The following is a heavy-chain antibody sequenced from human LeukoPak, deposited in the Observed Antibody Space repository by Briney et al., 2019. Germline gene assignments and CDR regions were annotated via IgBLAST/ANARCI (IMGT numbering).Heavy chain of an antibody. Sequence: SETLSLTCTVSGGSISRGGYYWSWIRQHPGKGLEWIGYIYYSGSTYYNPSLKSRVTISVDTSKNQFSLKLSSVTAADTTVYYCARIVVSRDGYNDAFDIWGQGTMVTGSS. CDR1: GGSISRGGYY. J-gene: IGHJ3*02. CDR2: IYYSGST. V-gene: IGHV4-31*03. CDR3: ARIVVSRDGYNDAFDI. D-gene: IGHD5-24*01.